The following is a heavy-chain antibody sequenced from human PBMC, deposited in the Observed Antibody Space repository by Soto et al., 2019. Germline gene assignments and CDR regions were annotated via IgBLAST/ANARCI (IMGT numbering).Heavy chain of an antibody. V-gene: IGHV3-33*01. Sequence: PGGALGLSCAASGFTFRSDGLHWGRQAPGKVVGGVAGIWFDGSNKYYGDSVKGRFTISRDNSKNTLYLQMNSLRAEDTAVYYCAREPADYGDYSVGYYYGMDVWGQGTTVTVSS. CDR1: GFTFRSDG. CDR3: AREPADYGDYSVGYYYGMDV. CDR2: IWFDGSNK. J-gene: IGHJ6*02. D-gene: IGHD4-17*01.